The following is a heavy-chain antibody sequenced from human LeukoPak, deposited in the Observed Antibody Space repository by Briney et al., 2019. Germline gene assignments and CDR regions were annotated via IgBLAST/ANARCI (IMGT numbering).Heavy chain of an antibody. V-gene: IGHV4-39*07. D-gene: IGHD5-12*01. CDR2: IYYSGNT. J-gene: IGHJ5*02. CDR1: GGSISFSTYY. Sequence: PSETLSLTCTVSGGSISFSTYYWGWIRQPPGKGLDWIGSIYYSGNTYYNPSLKSRVTILVDTSKNQFSLKLSSVTAADTAVYYCEYSGYDYTQRSWFDPWGQGTLVTVSS. CDR3: EYSGYDYTQRSWFDP.